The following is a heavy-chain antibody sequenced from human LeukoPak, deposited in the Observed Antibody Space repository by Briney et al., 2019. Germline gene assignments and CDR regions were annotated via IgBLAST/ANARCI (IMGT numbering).Heavy chain of an antibody. CDR1: GFTFSDYY. V-gene: IGHV3-11*06. J-gene: IGHJ5*02. CDR3: ARDGDIVVVPAAIPNWFDP. Sequence: PGGSLRLSCAASGFTFSDYYMSWIRQAPGKGLEWVSSISSSSSYIYYADSVKGRFTISRDNAENSLYLQMNSLRAEDTAVYYCARDGDIVVVPAAIPNWFDPWGQGTLVTVSS. CDR2: ISSSSSYI. D-gene: IGHD2-2*02.